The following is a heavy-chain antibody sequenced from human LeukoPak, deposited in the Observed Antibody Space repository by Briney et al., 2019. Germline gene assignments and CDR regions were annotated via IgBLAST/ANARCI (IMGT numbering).Heavy chain of an antibody. CDR3: AREGRSGWYYFDY. CDR1: RFTFSSYS. CDR2: ISSSSSYI. Sequence: GGSLRLSCAASRFTFSSYSMNWVRQAPGKGLEWVSSISSSSSYIYYADSVKGRFTISRDNAKNSLYLQMNSLRAEDTAVYYCAREGRSGWYYFDYWGQGTLVTVSS. V-gene: IGHV3-21*01. J-gene: IGHJ4*02. D-gene: IGHD6-19*01.